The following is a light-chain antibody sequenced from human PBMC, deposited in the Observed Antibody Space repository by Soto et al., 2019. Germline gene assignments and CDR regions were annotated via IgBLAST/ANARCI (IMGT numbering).Light chain of an antibody. Sequence: DIQMTQSPSTLSASVGDRVTITCRASQSINSWLAWYQQKPGKAPKLLIYDASSLGSGVPSRFSGSGSGTDFTLTISGLQPDDFTTYYCQQYTSYSRAFGQGTKVDIK. V-gene: IGKV1-5*01. J-gene: IGKJ1*01. CDR2: DAS. CDR3: QQYTSYSRA. CDR1: QSINSW.